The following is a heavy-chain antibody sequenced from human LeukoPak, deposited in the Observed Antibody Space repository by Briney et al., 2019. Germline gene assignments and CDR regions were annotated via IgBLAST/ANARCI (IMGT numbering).Heavy chain of an antibody. D-gene: IGHD6-19*01. CDR2: ISSSSSYI. Sequence: GGSLRLSCAASGFTFSSYEMNWVRQAPGKGLEWVSSISSSSSYIYYADSVKGRFTISRDNAKNSLYLQMNSLRAEDTAVYYCARGDRRQYYFDYWGQGTLVTVSS. J-gene: IGHJ4*02. CDR1: GFTFSSYE. V-gene: IGHV3-21*01. CDR3: ARGDRRQYYFDY.